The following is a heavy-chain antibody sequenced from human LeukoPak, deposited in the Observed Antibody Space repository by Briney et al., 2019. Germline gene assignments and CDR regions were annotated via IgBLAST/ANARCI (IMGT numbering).Heavy chain of an antibody. CDR2: IYYSGST. Sequence: SETLSPTCTVSGGSISSYYWSWIRQPPGKGLEWIGYIYYSGSTNYNPSLKSRVTISVDTSENQFSLKLNSVTAADTAVYYCAKDQLGSYDSSGYYYWYFDLWGRGTLVTVSS. CDR1: GGSISSYY. V-gene: IGHV4-59*01. J-gene: IGHJ2*01. D-gene: IGHD3-22*01. CDR3: AKDQLGSYDSSGYYYWYFDL.